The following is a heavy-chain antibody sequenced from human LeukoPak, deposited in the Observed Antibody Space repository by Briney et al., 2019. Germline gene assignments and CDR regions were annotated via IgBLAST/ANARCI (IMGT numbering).Heavy chain of an antibody. V-gene: IGHV4-4*07. J-gene: IGHJ4*02. D-gene: IGHD2-2*01. Sequence: SETLSLTCTVSGGSFSNYYWTWIRQPAGKGLEWIGRIYISGTTNYNPSPKSRVTMSVDTSKNQFSLKLSSVTAADTAVYYCARDRYLAYFDSWGQGILITVSS. CDR3: ARDRYLAYFDS. CDR2: IYISGTT. CDR1: GGSFSNYY.